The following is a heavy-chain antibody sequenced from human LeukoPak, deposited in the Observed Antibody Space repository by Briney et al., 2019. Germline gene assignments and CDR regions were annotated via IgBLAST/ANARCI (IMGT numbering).Heavy chain of an antibody. D-gene: IGHD4-23*01. CDR1: GFTFSDDS. CDR3: ARQGDYGGNSDAFDI. J-gene: IGHJ3*02. CDR2: ISSRSSYI. V-gene: IGHV3-21*01. Sequence: GGSLRLSCAASGFTFSDDSMNWGRQAPGKWLEWVSSISSRSSYIYYGDSVKGRFPVSRDNAKNSLSLQMNSLRAEDTAVYYCARQGDYGGNSDAFDIWGQGTMVTVSS.